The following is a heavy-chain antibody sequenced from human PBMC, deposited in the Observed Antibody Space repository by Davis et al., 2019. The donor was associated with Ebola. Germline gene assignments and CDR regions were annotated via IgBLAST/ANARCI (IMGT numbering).Heavy chain of an antibody. V-gene: IGHV4-59*01. D-gene: IGHD1-26*01. CDR3: AREIGVGAPRDYYYGMDV. CDR2: MYYSGST. Sequence: PSETLSLTCTVSGGSISSYYWSWIRQPPGKGLEWIGYMYYSGSTNYNPSLKSRVTISVDTSKNQFSLKLSSVTAADTAVYYCAREIGVGAPRDYYYGMDVWGKGTTVTVSS. J-gene: IGHJ6*04. CDR1: GGSISSYY.